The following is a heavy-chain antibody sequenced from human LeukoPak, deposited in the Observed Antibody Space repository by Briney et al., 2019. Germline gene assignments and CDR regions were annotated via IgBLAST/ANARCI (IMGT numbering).Heavy chain of an antibody. CDR2: IYYSGST. CDR3: ARGGWSLDL. D-gene: IGHD3-16*01. V-gene: IGHV4-59*01. Sequence: PSETLSLTCTVSGGSTSPYYWSWIRQPPGKGLECIGYIYYSGSTNYSPSLKSRVTISVDTSKNQFSLKLSSVTAADTAVYYCARGGWSLDLWGRGTLVTVSS. J-gene: IGHJ2*01. CDR1: GGSTSPYY.